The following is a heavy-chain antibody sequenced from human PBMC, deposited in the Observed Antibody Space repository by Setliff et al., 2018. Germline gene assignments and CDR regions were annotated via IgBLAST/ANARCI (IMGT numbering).Heavy chain of an antibody. CDR2: IFSMDQK. Sequence: SGPTLVNPTQTLTLTCTFSGFSLSTSGVGVTWIRQPPGKALEWLATIFSMDQKSYSTSLESRLLISKDTSATQVVLMMTNMNPADTGTYYCARIGTSSVLYGMDVWGQGTTVTVSS. CDR1: GFSLSTSGVG. J-gene: IGHJ6*02. D-gene: IGHD3-22*01. V-gene: IGHV2-26*01. CDR3: ARIGTSSVLYGMDV.